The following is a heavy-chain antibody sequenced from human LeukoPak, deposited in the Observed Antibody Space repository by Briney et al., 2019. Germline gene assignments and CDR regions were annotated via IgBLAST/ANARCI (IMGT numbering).Heavy chain of an antibody. CDR2: ITASDGNT. CDR1: GFTFSSYA. Sequence: PGGSLRVSCAASGFTFSSYAMSWVRQAPGKGLEWVSAITASDGNTYYADSVKGRFTISRDNSKNTLFLQMNSLRGEDTAVYYCAKVGYCSGSGCCYDHWGQGTLVTVSS. V-gene: IGHV3-23*01. J-gene: IGHJ4*02. CDR3: AKVGYCSGSGCCYDH. D-gene: IGHD2-15*01.